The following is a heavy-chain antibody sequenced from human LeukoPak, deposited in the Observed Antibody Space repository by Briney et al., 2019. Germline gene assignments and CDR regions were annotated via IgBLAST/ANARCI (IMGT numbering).Heavy chain of an antibody. Sequence: PSETLSLTCTVSGGSIRSSYYYWGWIRQPPGKGLEWIGSIYDSGSTYYNPSLKSRVTISVDTSKNQFSLKLNSVTAADTAVYYCARFTMVRGVITPFDYWGQGTLVTASS. J-gene: IGHJ4*02. CDR3: ARFTMVRGVITPFDY. V-gene: IGHV4-39*01. CDR1: GGSIRSSYYY. CDR2: IYDSGST. D-gene: IGHD3-10*01.